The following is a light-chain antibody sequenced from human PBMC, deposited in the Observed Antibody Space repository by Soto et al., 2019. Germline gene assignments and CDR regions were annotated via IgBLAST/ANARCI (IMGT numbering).Light chain of an antibody. CDR3: QQADTFPIT. Sequence: DIKMTQSASSVSASVGDRVTISCQASHGISRSLAWYQQKPGKAPKLLIYAASSLQSGVPSRFSGSGFGTDFTLTISSLQPEDSAIYYCQQADTFPITFGQGTRLQI. CDR1: HGISRS. V-gene: IGKV1D-12*01. CDR2: AAS. J-gene: IGKJ5*01.